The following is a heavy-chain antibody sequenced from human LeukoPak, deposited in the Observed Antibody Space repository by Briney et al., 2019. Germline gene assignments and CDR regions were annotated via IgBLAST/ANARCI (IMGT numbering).Heavy chain of an antibody. CDR3: ARDRIVGAEDDAFHF. CDR2: INPNSGGT. D-gene: IGHD1-26*01. Sequence: ASVKVSCKASGYTFTGYYMHWVRQAPGQGLEWMGWINPNSGGTNYAQEFQGRVTMTRDTSISTAYMELSRLRSDDTAVYYCARDRIVGAEDDAFHFWGQGTMVTVSS. CDR1: GYTFTGYY. V-gene: IGHV1-2*02. J-gene: IGHJ3*01.